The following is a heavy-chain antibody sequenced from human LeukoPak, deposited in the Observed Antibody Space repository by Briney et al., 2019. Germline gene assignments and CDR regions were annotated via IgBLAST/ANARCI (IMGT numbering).Heavy chain of an antibody. J-gene: IGHJ4*02. CDR2: ISGSGGST. CDR3: ARGQPISIAAAGGFDY. D-gene: IGHD6-13*01. CDR1: GFTFSSYG. V-gene: IGHV3-23*01. Sequence: GGSLRLSCAASGFTFSSYGMSWVRQAPGKGLEWVSAISGSGGSTYYADSVKGRFTISRDNSKNTLYLQMNSLRAEDTAVYYCARGQPISIAAAGGFDYWGQGNLVTVSS.